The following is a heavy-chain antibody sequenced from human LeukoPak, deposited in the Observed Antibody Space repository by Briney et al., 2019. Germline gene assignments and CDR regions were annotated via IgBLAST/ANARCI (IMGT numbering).Heavy chain of an antibody. CDR1: GVTFSDYA. CDR2: ISSSAASI. D-gene: IGHD2-2*02. CDR3: AKSQPSAISWFDP. V-gene: IGHV3-23*01. Sequence: PGGSLRVSSAASGVTFSDYAVNWVRQAPGKGLEWVSAISSSAASIYYADSVKGRFTISRDNSKNTLWLQMNSLRDEDTAVYYCAKSQPSAISWFDPWGQGTLVTVPS. J-gene: IGHJ5*02.